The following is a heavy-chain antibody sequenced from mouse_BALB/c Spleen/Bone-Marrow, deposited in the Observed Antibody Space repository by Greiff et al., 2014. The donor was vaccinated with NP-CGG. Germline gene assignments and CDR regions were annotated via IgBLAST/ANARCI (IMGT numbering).Heavy chain of an antibody. CDR2: ISYSGST. J-gene: IGHJ2*01. CDR3: ATYDGYSFDY. Sequence: VQLKESGPSLVKPSRTLSLTCSVSGDSITSGYWNWIRKFPGNKLEYMGYISYSGSTYYNPSIKSRITITRDTSKNHYYLQLNSVTAEDSATYYCATYDGYSFDYWGQGTTLTVSS. V-gene: IGHV3-8*02. CDR1: GDSITSGY. D-gene: IGHD1-2*01.